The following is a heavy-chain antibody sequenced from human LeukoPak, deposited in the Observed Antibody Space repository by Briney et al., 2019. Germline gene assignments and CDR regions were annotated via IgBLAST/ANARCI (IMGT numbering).Heavy chain of an antibody. CDR2: INPNSGGT. CDR1: GYTFTGYY. CDR3: ATSSGWYGPFDY. Sequence: ASVKVSCKASGYTFTGYYMHWVRQAPGQGLEWMGWINPNSGGTNYAQKFQGRVTMTRDTSVSTAYMELSRLRSDDTAVYYCATSSGWYGPFDYWGQGTLVTVPS. V-gene: IGHV1-2*02. D-gene: IGHD6-19*01. J-gene: IGHJ4*02.